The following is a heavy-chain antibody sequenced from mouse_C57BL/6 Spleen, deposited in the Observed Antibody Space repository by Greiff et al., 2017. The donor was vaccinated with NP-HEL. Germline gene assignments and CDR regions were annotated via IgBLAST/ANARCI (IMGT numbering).Heavy chain of an antibody. D-gene: IGHD2-12*01. J-gene: IGHJ1*03. CDR3: ARWRDDVRNWYFDV. Sequence: VQLQQSGPELVKPGASVKIPCKASGYTFTDYNMDWVKQSHGKSLEWIGDINPNNGGTIYNQKFKGKATLTVDKSSSTAYMELRSLTSEDTAVYYCARWRDDVRNWYFDVWGTGTTVTVSS. CDR1: GYTFTDYN. CDR2: INPNNGGT. V-gene: IGHV1-18*01.